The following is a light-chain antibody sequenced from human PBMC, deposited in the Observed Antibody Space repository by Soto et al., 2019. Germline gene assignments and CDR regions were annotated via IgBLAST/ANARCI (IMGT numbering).Light chain of an antibody. V-gene: IGLV1-40*01. CDR3: AAWDDSLRGYV. CDR2: GNT. CDR1: SSNLGTPHD. J-gene: IGLJ1*01. Sequence: QSVLTQPPSVSGAPGQRVTISCTGDSSNLGTPHDVQWYQQLPGTAPKLLIYGNTQRPSGVPDRFSGSKSGTSVSLAISGLRSEDEADYYCAAWDDSLRGYVFGTGTKVTVL.